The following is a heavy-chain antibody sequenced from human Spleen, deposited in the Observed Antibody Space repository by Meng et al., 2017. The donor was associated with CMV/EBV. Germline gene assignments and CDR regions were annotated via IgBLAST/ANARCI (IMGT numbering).Heavy chain of an antibody. D-gene: IGHD2-15*01. CDR3: AREGSY. Sequence: GGSLRLSCTASGFTFSSYWMHWVRQAPGKGLVWVSRSNNDGTITTYADSAQGRFTISRDNAKNTLYLQMNSLRAEDTAVYYCAREGSYWGQGTLVTVSS. CDR2: SNNDGTIT. V-gene: IGHV3-74*01. J-gene: IGHJ4*02. CDR1: GFTFSSYW.